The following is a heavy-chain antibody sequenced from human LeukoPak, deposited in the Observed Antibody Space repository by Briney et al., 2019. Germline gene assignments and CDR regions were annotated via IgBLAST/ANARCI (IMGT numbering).Heavy chain of an antibody. CDR2: ISSSGSTI. CDR1: GFTFSDYY. J-gene: IGHJ4*02. Sequence: PGGSLRLSCAASGFTFSDYYMSWIRQAPGKGLEWVPYISSSGSTIYYADSVKGRFTISRDNAKNSLYLQMNSLRAEDTAVYYCVKGRISEDGLDFWGQGTLVTVSS. V-gene: IGHV3-11*01. CDR3: VKGRISEDGLDF. D-gene: IGHD6-13*01.